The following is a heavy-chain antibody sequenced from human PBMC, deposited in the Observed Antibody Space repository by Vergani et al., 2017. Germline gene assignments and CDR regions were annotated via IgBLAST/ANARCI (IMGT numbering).Heavy chain of an antibody. Sequence: QVQLVQSGAEVKKPGASVKVSCKASGYTFTGYYMHWVRQAPGQGLEWMGWISAYNGNTNYAQKLQGRVTMTTDTSTSTAYMELRSLRSDDTAVYYCARVPGITGTTGNWFDPWGQGTLVTVSS. CDR1: GYTFTGYY. V-gene: IGHV1-18*04. CDR2: ISAYNGNT. CDR3: ARVPGITGTTGNWFDP. D-gene: IGHD1-7*01. J-gene: IGHJ5*02.